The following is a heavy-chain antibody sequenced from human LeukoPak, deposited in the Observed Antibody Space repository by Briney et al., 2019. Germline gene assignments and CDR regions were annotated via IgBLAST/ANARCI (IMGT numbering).Heavy chain of an antibody. J-gene: IGHJ5*02. Sequence: SETLSLTCSVSGGSISSYYWSWIRQPPGKGLEWVGYIYYSGSTNYNPSLKSRVTLSVDTSKNQFSLKLSSVTAADTAVYYCARGSTRDKFDPWGQGTLVTVSS. CDR3: ARGSTRDKFDP. CDR2: IYYSGST. CDR1: GGSISSYY. V-gene: IGHV4-59*01. D-gene: IGHD2-15*01.